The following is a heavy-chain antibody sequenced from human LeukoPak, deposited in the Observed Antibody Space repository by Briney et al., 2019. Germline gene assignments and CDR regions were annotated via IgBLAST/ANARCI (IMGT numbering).Heavy chain of an antibody. J-gene: IGHJ4*02. Sequence: GGSLRLSCAASGFIFSTYALDWVHQAPGKGLEWVSAITNSGGRTNYVDSVKGRFTISRDNSKNMLYLQMNSLGVEDTAIYYCAREVLYGSGSYFDYWGQGALVTVSS. V-gene: IGHV3-23*01. CDR1: GFIFSTYA. CDR2: ITNSGGRT. CDR3: AREVLYGSGSYFDY. D-gene: IGHD3-10*01.